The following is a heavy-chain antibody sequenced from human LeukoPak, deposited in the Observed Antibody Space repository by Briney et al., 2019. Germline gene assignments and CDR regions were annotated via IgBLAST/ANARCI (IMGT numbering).Heavy chain of an antibody. CDR3: ARAVSGYYYYGMDV. CDR1: GGAITNYY. Sequence: SETLSLTCGVSGGAITNYYWNWIRQAPGKGLEWLGYIYYTGSTYYNPSLKSRVTISVDTSKNQFSLKLSSVTAADTAVYYCARAVSGYYYYGMDVWGKGPTVTVSS. V-gene: IGHV4-59*08. D-gene: IGHD3-10*01. J-gene: IGHJ6*04. CDR2: IYYTGST.